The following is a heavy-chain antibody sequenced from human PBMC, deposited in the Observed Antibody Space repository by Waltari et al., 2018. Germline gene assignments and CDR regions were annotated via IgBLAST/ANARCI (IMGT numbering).Heavy chain of an antibody. CDR3: AKKPRMIAAAGTSMVEDY. J-gene: IGHJ4*02. Sequence: EVQLVESGGGLVKPGGSLRLSCAASGFTFSRYTMNWVRQAPGKGLEWVSSVSSSSSTIYYADSVKGRFTISRDNAKNSLYLQMNSLRAEDTAVYYCAKKPRMIAAAGTSMVEDYWGQGTLVTVSS. V-gene: IGHV3-21*04. CDR1: GFTFSRYT. D-gene: IGHD6-13*01. CDR2: VSSSSSTI.